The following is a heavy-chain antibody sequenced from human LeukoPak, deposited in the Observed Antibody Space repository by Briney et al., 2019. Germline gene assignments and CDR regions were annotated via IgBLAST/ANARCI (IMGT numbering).Heavy chain of an antibody. J-gene: IGHJ4*02. V-gene: IGHV1-2*02. CDR2: INPNSGGT. D-gene: IGHD1-14*01. Sequence: ASVKVSCKASGYTFTGYYMHWVRQAPGQGLEWMGWINPNSGGTNYAQKFQGRVTMTRDTSISTAYMELRSLRSDDTAVYYCARNFHPGNWDYWGQGTLVTVSS. CDR1: GYTFTGYY. CDR3: ARNFHPGNWDY.